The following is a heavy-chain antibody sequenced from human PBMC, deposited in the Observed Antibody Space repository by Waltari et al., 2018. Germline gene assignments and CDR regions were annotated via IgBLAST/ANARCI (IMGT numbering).Heavy chain of an antibody. CDR2: IYFGGST. Sequence: QLHLQESGPGLVEPSETLSLTCSVSGGSIRSDTTSWVWIRQPPGTGLEWFGSIYFGGSTYYNPSLRSRLTISADTSKNQFSLRLTSVTASDTAVYYCARQSGITINEAAFDIWGPGTMVTVPS. CDR1: GGSIRSDTTS. CDR3: ARQSGITINEAAFDI. V-gene: IGHV4-39*01. D-gene: IGHD1-7*01. J-gene: IGHJ3*02.